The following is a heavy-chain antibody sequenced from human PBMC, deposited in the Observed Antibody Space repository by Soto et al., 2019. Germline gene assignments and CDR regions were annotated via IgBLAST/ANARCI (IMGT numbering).Heavy chain of an antibody. Sequence: GGSLRLSCAASGFTFSSYAMTWVRQAPGKGPEWVSAIGGSGTSTYYADSVKGRFTISRDNSKNTLYLQMNSLRAEDTALYYCARDFYGMDVWGQGTTVTVSS. CDR3: ARDFYGMDV. CDR1: GFTFSSYA. V-gene: IGHV3-23*01. J-gene: IGHJ6*02. CDR2: IGGSGTST.